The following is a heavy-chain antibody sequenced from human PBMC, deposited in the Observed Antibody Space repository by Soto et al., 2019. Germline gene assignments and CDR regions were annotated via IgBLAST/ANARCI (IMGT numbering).Heavy chain of an antibody. CDR2: IWHDGSEE. D-gene: IGHD2-15*01. J-gene: IGHJ6*02. Sequence: QVHLAESGGGVVRPGRSLRLSCEASGFSFSKHGMHWVRQAPGKGLEWVAVIWHDGSEEYYEDSVKGRFSISRDNSNNTVFLQMNSLRVEDTAVYYCARVLMGYYYYGMDVRGPGTTVIVSS. CDR1: GFSFSKHG. V-gene: IGHV3-33*08. CDR3: ARVLMGYYYYGMDV.